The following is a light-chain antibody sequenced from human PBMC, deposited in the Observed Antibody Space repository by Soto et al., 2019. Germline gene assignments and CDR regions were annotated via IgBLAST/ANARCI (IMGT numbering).Light chain of an antibody. CDR1: QSVYSSN. CDR3: QHYGSFPIT. V-gene: IGKV3-20*01. CDR2: GAS. Sequence: EIVLTQSPGTLSLSPGERATLSCRASQSVYSSNLAWYQQKPGQAPRLLIYGASSRATGIPDRFSGSGSGTDFTLTISRLEPEDFAVYYCQHYGSFPITFGQGTRLEI. J-gene: IGKJ5*01.